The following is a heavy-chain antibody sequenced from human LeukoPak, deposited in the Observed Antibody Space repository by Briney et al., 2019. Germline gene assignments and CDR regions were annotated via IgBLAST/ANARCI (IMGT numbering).Heavy chain of an antibody. V-gene: IGHV5-51*01. CDR1: GYSFTSYW. Sequence: GESLKISCKGSGYSFTSYWIGWVRQMPGKGLEWMGIIYPGDSDTRYSPSFQGQVTISADKSISTAYLQWSSLKASDTAMYYCARQGRYYDSSGYYPFDYWGQGTLVTVSS. CDR2: IYPGDSDT. CDR3: ARQGRYYDSSGYYPFDY. J-gene: IGHJ4*02. D-gene: IGHD3-22*01.